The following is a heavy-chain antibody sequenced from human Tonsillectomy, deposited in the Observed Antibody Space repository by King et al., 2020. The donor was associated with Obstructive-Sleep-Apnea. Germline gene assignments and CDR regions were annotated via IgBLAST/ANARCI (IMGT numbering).Heavy chain of an antibody. J-gene: IGHJ4*02. Sequence: VQLVQSGGGLVQPGGSLRLSCSASGFTFSPYWMSWVRQAPGKGLEWVANIKRDGTEEYYADSVRGRFTISRDNAKNSLYLQMNSLRVEDTALYYCVRDAWGPGAYWGQGTLVTVSS. CDR2: IKRDGTEE. D-gene: IGHD3-16*01. CDR3: VRDAWGPGAY. CDR1: GFTFSPYW. V-gene: IGHV3-7*01.